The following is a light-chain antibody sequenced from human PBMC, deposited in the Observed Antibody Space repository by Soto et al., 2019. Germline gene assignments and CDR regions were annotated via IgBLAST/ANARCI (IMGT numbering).Light chain of an antibody. Sequence: MTQSPSTLSASVGDRVTITCRASQYISSWLAWYQQKPGQAPRLLIYGASTRATGIPARFSGSGSGTEFTLTISSLQSEDFAVYYCQQYNNWPYTFGQGTKLEI. CDR1: QYISSW. V-gene: IGKV3-15*01. J-gene: IGKJ2*01. CDR2: GAS. CDR3: QQYNNWPYT.